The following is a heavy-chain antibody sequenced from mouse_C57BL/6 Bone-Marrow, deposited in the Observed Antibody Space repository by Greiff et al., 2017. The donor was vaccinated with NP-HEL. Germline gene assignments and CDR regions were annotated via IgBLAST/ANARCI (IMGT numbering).Heavy chain of an antibody. Sequence: VQLQQPGAELVRPGSSVKLSCKASGYTFTSYWMDWVKQRPGQGLEWIGNIYPSDSETHYNQKFKDKATLTVAKSSSTAYMQLSSLTSEDSAVYYCARSEGGISLAMDYWGQGTSVTVSS. D-gene: IGHD6-2*01. CDR3: ARSEGGISLAMDY. V-gene: IGHV1-61*01. J-gene: IGHJ4*01. CDR1: GYTFTSYW. CDR2: IYPSDSET.